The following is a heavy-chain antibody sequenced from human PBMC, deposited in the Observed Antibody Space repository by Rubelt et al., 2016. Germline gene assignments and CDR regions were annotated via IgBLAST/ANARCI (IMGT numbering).Heavy chain of an antibody. D-gene: IGHD6-6*01. CDR2: INHSGST. CDR1: GGSFSGYY. J-gene: IGHJ4*02. Sequence: QVQLQQWGAGLLKPSETLSLTCAVYGGSFSGYYWSWIRQPPGKGLEWIGEINHSGSTNYNPSLTSRLTMSVDTSKNQCSLRLTSVTAADTAVYYCVRQGIAARIFDSWGQGTLVTVSS. CDR3: VRQGIAARIFDS. V-gene: IGHV4-34*01.